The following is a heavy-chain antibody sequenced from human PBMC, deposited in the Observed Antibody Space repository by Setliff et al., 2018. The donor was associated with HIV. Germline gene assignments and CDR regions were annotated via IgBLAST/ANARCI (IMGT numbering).Heavy chain of an antibody. V-gene: IGHV4-34*01. J-gene: IGHJ4*02. CDR2: MNHRGVI. Sequence: SETLSLTCTVYGGSFSGYYWTWIRQPPGKGLEFIGEMNHRGVIKYLSSLKSRVTMAVDTSKKQFSLKLKSATAADTAVYYCFLFYDDRSGFYWDWGQGTPVTVSS. D-gene: IGHD3-22*01. CDR1: GGSFSGYY. CDR3: FLFYDDRSGFYWD.